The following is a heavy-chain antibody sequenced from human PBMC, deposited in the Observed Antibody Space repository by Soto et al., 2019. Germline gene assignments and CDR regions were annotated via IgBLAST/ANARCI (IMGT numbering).Heavy chain of an antibody. J-gene: IGHJ6*02. CDR3: ARELPQRQGRNMDV. Sequence: WIWIRHRPGEGLEWFGYINHRGSLYYNPSLESRVSMSVDTSKNQFSLNLSSVTAADTAVYYCARELPQRQGRNMDVWGQGTTVTVSS. V-gene: IGHV4-31*02. CDR2: INHRGSL. D-gene: IGHD1-1*01.